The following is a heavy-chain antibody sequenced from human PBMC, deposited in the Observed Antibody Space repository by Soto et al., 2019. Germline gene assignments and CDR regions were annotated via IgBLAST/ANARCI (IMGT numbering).Heavy chain of an antibody. V-gene: IGHV3-66*02. CDR1: GVTVISNY. CDR2: IYSGGST. CDR3: AKDHLRYFDWLLWMSDRAPYGMDV. J-gene: IGHJ6*02. Sequence: GGSLRLSCAASGVTVISNYMSWVRQAPGKGLEWVSVIYSGGSTYYADSVKGRFTISRDNSKNTLYLQMNSLRAEDTAVYYCAKDHLRYFDWLLWMSDRAPYGMDVWGQGTTVTVSS. D-gene: IGHD3-9*01.